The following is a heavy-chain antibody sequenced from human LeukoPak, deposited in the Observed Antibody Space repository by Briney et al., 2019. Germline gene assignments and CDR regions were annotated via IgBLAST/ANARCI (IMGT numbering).Heavy chain of an antibody. CDR3: AKDLGDCSGGSCYSEYWFDP. J-gene: IGHJ5*02. Sequence: GGSLRLSCAASGFTVSSNYMSWVRQAPGKGLEWVSVIYSGGSTYYADSVKGRFTISRDNSKNTLYLQMNSLRAEDTAVYYCAKDLGDCSGGSCYSEYWFDPWGQGTLVTVSS. CDR1: GFTVSSNY. D-gene: IGHD2-15*01. CDR2: IYSGGST. V-gene: IGHV3-53*01.